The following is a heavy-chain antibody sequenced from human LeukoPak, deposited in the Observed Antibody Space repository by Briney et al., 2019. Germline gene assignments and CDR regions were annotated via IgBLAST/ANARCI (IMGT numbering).Heavy chain of an antibody. D-gene: IGHD4-17*01. CDR2: IFYSGNT. V-gene: IGHV4-39*01. CDR3: ASTYGDRGWFDP. J-gene: IGHJ5*02. CDR1: GGSFSGTVSS. Sequence: SETLSLTCTVSGGSFSGTVSSWGWVRQPPGKGLEWVGSIFYSGNTYYNPSLKSRVTISVDTSKNQFSLKLISVTAADTALYYCASTYGDRGWFDPWGQGTLVTVSS.